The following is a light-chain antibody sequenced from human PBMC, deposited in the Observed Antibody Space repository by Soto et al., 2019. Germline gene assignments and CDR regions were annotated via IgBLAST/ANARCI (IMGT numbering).Light chain of an antibody. Sequence: QSALTQPASVSGSPGQSITVSCTGTRSDIGGYSHVSWYQQHPGKAPKLIIYEVRNRPSGVSNRFSGSKSGNTASLTISGLQAEDEADYYCASYTTFSTYVFGTGTKLTVL. CDR1: RSDIGGYSH. CDR2: EVR. CDR3: ASYTTFSTYV. J-gene: IGLJ1*01. V-gene: IGLV2-14*03.